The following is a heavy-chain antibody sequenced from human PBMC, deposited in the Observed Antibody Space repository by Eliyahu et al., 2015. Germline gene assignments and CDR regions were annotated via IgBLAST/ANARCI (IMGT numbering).Heavy chain of an antibody. CDR3: ARDKATVTTTLFDY. Sequence: QVQLVESGGGVVQPGRSLRLSCAASGFTFXSYAMHWVRQAPGKGLEWVAVISYDGSNKYYADSVKGRFTISRDNSKNTLYLQMNSLRAEDTAVYYCARDKATVTTTLFDYWGQGTLVTVSS. D-gene: IGHD4-17*01. CDR1: GFTFXSYA. CDR2: ISYDGSNK. V-gene: IGHV3-30-3*01. J-gene: IGHJ4*02.